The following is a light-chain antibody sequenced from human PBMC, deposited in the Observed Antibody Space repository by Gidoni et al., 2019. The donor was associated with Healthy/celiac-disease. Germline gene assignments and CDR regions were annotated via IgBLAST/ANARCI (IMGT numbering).Light chain of an antibody. J-gene: IGKJ4*01. CDR3: QQYGSSPLA. V-gene: IGKV3-20*01. CDR1: QSVSSSY. Sequence: SPGERATLSCRASQSVSSSYLAWYQQKPGQAPRLLIYGASSRATGIPDRFSGSGSGTDFTLTISRLEPEGFAVYYCQQYGSSPLAFGGGNKVEIK. CDR2: GAS.